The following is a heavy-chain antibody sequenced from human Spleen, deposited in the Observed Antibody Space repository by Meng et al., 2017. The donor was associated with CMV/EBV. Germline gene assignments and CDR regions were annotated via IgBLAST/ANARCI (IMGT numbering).Heavy chain of an antibody. V-gene: IGHV1-8*02. CDR1: GGTFSSYT. Sequence: ASVKVSCKASGGTFSSYTISWVRQATGQGLEWMGWMNPNSGNTGYTQKFQGRVTMTRNTSISTAYMELSSLRSEDTAVYYCARVQVLLWFGELSTPGGMDVWGQGTTVTVSS. CDR3: ARVQVLLWFGELSTPGGMDV. CDR2: MNPNSGNT. D-gene: IGHD3-10*01. J-gene: IGHJ6*02.